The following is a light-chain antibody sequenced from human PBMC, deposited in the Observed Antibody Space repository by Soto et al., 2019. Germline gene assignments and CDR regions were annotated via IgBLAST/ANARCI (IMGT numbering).Light chain of an antibody. CDR1: NLGSKS. V-gene: IGLV3-21*02. CDR2: DDS. J-gene: IGLJ1*01. CDR3: QVWDAGSDHVV. Sequence: SYELTQPPSVSVAPGQTASITCGGNNLGSKSVHWYQQKPGQAPVLVVYDDSDRPSGIPERFSGSVSGNTATLTISRVEAGDEAEYYCQVWDAGSDHVVFGTGTKLTVL.